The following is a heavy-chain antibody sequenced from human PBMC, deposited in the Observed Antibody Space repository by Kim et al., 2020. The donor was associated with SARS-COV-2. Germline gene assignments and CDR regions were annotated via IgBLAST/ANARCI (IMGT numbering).Heavy chain of an antibody. J-gene: IGHJ4*01. CDR1: GFTFSNFA. Sequence: GGSLRLSCAASGFTFSNFAMHWVRQAPGKGLEWVTVISSDGTTKYYTDSVKGRFTMSRENSKNTLSLQMTSLRAEDTAVYYCVKDQGGRRGWGPIDYWG. CDR2: ISSDGTTK. D-gene: IGHD3-16*01. V-gene: IGHV3-30*04. CDR3: VKDQGGRRGWGPIDY.